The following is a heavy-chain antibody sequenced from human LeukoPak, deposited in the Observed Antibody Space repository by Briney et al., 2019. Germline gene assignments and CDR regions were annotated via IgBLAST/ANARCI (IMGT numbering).Heavy chain of an antibody. D-gene: IGHD5-18*01. CDR3: ASHVDTTMVRVYYYYYLDV. V-gene: IGHV1-69*04. Sequence: GASVKVSCKASGGTFSSYAISWVRQAPGQGLEWMGGIIPILGIANYAQKFQGRVTITADKSTSTAYMELSSLRPEDTAVYYCASHVDTTMVRVYYYYYLDVWGTGTTVIVSS. CDR2: IIPILGIA. CDR1: GGTFSSYA. J-gene: IGHJ6*03.